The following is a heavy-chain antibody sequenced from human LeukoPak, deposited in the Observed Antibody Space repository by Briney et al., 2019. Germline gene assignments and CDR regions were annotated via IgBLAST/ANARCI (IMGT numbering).Heavy chain of an antibody. CDR3: ARVYYSSSYDYWYFDL. Sequence: SETLSLTCSVSGYSITSGYFWGWIRQPPGKGLEWIGSIYHSGSTYYNPSLKSRVTISLDTPKNQFSLKLSSVTAADTAVYYCARVYYSSSYDYWYFDLWGRGTLVTVSS. D-gene: IGHD6-13*01. J-gene: IGHJ2*01. CDR1: GYSITSGYF. V-gene: IGHV4-38-2*02. CDR2: IYHSGST.